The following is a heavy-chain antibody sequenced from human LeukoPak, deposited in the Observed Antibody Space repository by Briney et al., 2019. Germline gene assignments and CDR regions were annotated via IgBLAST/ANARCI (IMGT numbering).Heavy chain of an antibody. CDR2: IYYSGST. Sequence: PSETPSLTCTVSGGSITSYYWSWIRQPPGKGLEWIGYIYYSGSTNYNPSLKSRVTVSVDTSKNQLSLKLSSVTAADTAVYYCARLGGQLDLWGQGTLVTVSS. J-gene: IGHJ5*02. CDR1: GGSITSYY. V-gene: IGHV4-59*08. D-gene: IGHD3-16*01. CDR3: ARLGGQLDL.